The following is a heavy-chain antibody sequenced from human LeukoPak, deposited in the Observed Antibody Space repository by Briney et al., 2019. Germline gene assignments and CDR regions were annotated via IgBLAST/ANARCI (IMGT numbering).Heavy chain of an antibody. CDR2: INHSGST. V-gene: IGHV4-34*01. CDR1: GGSFSGYY. D-gene: IGHD3-22*01. CDR3: ATSPVDFDSRDAFDI. Sequence: SETLSLTCAVYGGSFSGYYWSWIRQPPGKGLEWIGEINHSGSTNYTPSLKSRVTISIDASKNQFSLKLSSVTAADTAVYYCATSPVDFDSRDAFDIWGQGTMVTVSS. J-gene: IGHJ3*02.